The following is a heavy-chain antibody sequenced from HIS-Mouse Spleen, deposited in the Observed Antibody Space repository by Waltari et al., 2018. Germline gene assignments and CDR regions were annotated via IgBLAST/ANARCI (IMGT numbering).Heavy chain of an antibody. CDR1: GDTFTGYY. D-gene: IGHD6-6*01. Sequence: QVQLVQSVAEVKKPGASGKVSCKRSGDTFTGYYMHWVRQAPGQGLEWMGWINPNSGGTNYAQKFQGRVTMTRDTSISTAYMELSRLRSDDTAVYYCARVYSSSWRGFDYWGQGTLVTVSS. CDR3: ARVYSSSWRGFDY. CDR2: INPNSGGT. V-gene: IGHV1-2*02. J-gene: IGHJ4*02.